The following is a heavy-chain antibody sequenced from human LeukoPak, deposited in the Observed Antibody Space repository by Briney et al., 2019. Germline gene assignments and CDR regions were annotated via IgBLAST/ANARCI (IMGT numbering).Heavy chain of an antibody. CDR2: ISSSGSTI. D-gene: IGHD2-15*01. Sequence: GGSLRLSCAASGFTFSSYEMNWVRQAPGKGLEWVSYISSSGSTIYYADSVKGRFTISRDNAKNSLYLQMNSLRAEDTAVYYCARAAYCSGGSCSYFDYWGQGTLVTVSS. V-gene: IGHV3-48*03. CDR3: ARAAYCSGGSCSYFDY. J-gene: IGHJ4*02. CDR1: GFTFSSYE.